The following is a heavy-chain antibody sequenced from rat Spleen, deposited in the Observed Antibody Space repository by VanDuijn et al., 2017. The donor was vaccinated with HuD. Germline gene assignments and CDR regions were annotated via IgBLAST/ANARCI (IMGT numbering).Heavy chain of an antibody. CDR2: IGGSGGTV. J-gene: IGHJ2*01. Sequence: EVQLVESGGGLVQPGRSLKLSCAASGFTFNDYGMNWIRQAPGKGLEWISYIGGSGGTVSYADTVKGRFTISRDNARNTLYLQMNSLRSEDTATYYCTRDSLTIADQALYFDYWGQGVMVTVSS. CDR1: GFTFNDYG. CDR3: TRDSLTIADQALYFDY. D-gene: IGHD1-2*01. V-gene: IGHV5-34*01.